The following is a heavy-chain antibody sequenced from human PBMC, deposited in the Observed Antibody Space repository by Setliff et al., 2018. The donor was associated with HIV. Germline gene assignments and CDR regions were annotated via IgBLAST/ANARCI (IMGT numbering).Heavy chain of an antibody. CDR3: ARGGGYFERLFPPSYYMDL. V-gene: IGHV1-69*13. CDR1: RGTFSSYA. J-gene: IGHJ6*03. CDR2: IIPIFGTT. Sequence: ASVKVSCKASRGTFSSYAITWVRQAPGQGLEWMGRIIPIFGTTNYAQKFQGRVTLTADESTSTAYMELSSLTSEDTAIYYCARGGGYFERLFPPSYYMDLWGVGTSVTVSS. D-gene: IGHD3-9*01.